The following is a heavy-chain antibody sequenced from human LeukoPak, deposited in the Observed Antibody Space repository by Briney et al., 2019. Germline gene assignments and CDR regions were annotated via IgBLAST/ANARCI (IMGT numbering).Heavy chain of an antibody. V-gene: IGHV1-18*01. D-gene: IGHD4-17*01. CDR2: ISGNKGDT. Sequence: ASVRVSCKASGYTLRSHGISWVRQAPGQGLGWMGCISGNKGDTMYAQKVQGRVTMTTDTSTNTAYMDLRSLRGDDTAVYYCARGSYGEVAFDIWGQGTMVTVSS. CDR1: GYTLRSHG. CDR3: ARGSYGEVAFDI. J-gene: IGHJ3*02.